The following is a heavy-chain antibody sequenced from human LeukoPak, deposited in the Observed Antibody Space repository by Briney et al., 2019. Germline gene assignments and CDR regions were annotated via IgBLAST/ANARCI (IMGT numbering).Heavy chain of an antibody. D-gene: IGHD3-10*01. V-gene: IGHV4-59*01. CDR3: AKSSGSYYNVDFDY. CDR1: GGSISTYY. CDR2: ISYSGSA. J-gene: IGHJ4*02. Sequence: SETLSLTCTVSGGSISTYYWSWIRQPPGKGLEWIGYISYSGSANYNPSLKSRVTISVDTSKKQFSLKLSSVTAADTAVYYCAKSSGSYYNVDFDYWGQGTLVTVSS.